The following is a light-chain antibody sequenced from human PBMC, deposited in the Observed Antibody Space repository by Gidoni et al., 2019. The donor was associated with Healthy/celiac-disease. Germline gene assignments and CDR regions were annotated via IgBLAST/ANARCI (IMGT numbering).Light chain of an antibody. V-gene: IGLV2-14*01. Sequence: QSALTQPASVSGSPGQSITISCTGTRSDVGGYNYVSWYQQHPGKAPKLMIYDVSKRPSGVSNRFSGSKSGNTASLTISGLQAEDEADYYCSSYTSSSTLRVFGTGTKVTVL. J-gene: IGLJ1*01. CDR1: RSDVGGYNY. CDR3: SSYTSSSTLRV. CDR2: DVS.